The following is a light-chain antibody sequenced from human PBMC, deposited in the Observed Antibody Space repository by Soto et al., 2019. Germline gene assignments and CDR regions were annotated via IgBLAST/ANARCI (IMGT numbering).Light chain of an antibody. CDR3: AAWDDSLNGWV. Sequence: QPVLTQPPSASGTPGQRVTISCSGSSSNIKSNTVNWYQQLLGTAPKLLIYSDNQRPSGVPDRFSGSKSGTSASLAISGLQSEDEADYYCAAWDDSLNGWVFGGGTKLTVL. CDR2: SDN. J-gene: IGLJ3*02. CDR1: SSNIKSNT. V-gene: IGLV1-44*01.